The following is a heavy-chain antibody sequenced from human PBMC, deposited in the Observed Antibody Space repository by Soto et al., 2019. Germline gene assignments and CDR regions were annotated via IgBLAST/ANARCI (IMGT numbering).Heavy chain of an antibody. D-gene: IGHD3-22*01. CDR1: GGTSRNYV. J-gene: IGHJ4*02. Sequence: QVQLVQSGPEIKKPGSSVKVSCKDSGGTSRNYVISWVRQAPGQGLEWMGGIIPSIGTPTYPKKFQGRVTITVEDSTSAAYMELSSLRSEDTAVYYCARDCISSYHYDSTNYGYFVVWGLGTLVTVSS. CDR3: ARDCISSYHYDSTNYGYFVV. V-gene: IGHV1-69*12. CDR2: IIPSIGTP.